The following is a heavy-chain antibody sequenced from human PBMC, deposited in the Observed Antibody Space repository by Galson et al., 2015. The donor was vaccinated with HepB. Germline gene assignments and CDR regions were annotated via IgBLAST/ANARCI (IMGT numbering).Heavy chain of an antibody. CDR3: ARQGRSYCSGGSCYGFDP. CDR1: GYSFTSYW. Sequence: QSGAEVKKPGESLKISCKGSGYSFTSYWIGWVRQMPGEGLEWMGIIYPGDSDTRYSPSFQGQVTISADESISTAYLQWSSLKASDTAMYYCARQGRSYCSGGSCYGFDPWGQGTLVTVSS. V-gene: IGHV5-51*01. D-gene: IGHD2-15*01. CDR2: IYPGDSDT. J-gene: IGHJ5*02.